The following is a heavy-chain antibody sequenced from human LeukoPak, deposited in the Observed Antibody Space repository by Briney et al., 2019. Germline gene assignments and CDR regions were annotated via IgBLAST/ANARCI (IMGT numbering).Heavy chain of an antibody. V-gene: IGHV3-48*02. Sequence: PGGSLRLSCVASGFTFSSYTMNWLRQAPGEGLEWVSYMRSSGTTIYYADSVKGRFTISRDNAMNSLYLQMNSLRDEDTAVYYCARGLLYCSGGSCYSRFDPWGQGTLVTVSS. D-gene: IGHD2-15*01. CDR3: ARGLLYCSGGSCYSRFDP. J-gene: IGHJ5*02. CDR1: GFTFSSYT. CDR2: MRSSGTTI.